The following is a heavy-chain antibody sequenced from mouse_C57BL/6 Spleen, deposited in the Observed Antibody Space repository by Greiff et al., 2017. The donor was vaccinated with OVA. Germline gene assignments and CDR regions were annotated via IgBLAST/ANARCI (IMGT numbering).Heavy chain of an antibody. CDR3: TGLLRYPAFAY. D-gene: IGHD1-1*01. Sequence: VQLQQSGAELVRPGASVTLSCKASGYTFTDYEMHWVKQTPVHGLEWIGAIDPETGGTAYNQKFKGKAILTADKSSSTAYMELRSLTSEDSAVYYCTGLLRYPAFAYWGQGTLVTVSA. CDR1: GYTFTDYE. V-gene: IGHV1-15*01. CDR2: IDPETGGT. J-gene: IGHJ3*01.